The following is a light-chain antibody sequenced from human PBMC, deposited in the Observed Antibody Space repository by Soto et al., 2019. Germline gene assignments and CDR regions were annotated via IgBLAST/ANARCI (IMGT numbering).Light chain of an antibody. CDR2: DAS. J-gene: IGKJ3*01. V-gene: IGKV3-11*01. Sequence: EIVLTQSPATLSLSPGERATLSCRASQSVSSYLAWYQQKPCQAPRLLIYDASNRATGIPARFSGSGSGTDFTLTISSLEPEDFAVYYCQQRSNWTPEFAFGPGTKVDIK. CDR3: QQRSNWTPEFA. CDR1: QSVSSY.